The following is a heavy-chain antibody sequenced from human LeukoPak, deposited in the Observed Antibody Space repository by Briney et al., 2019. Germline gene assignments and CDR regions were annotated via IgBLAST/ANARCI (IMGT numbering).Heavy chain of an antibody. D-gene: IGHD6-19*01. CDR3: ARDAGNSGYGMDV. Sequence: GGSLRLSCAASGFTFSSYAMSWVRQAPGKGLEWISHITWSGSTIFYADSVKGRFTISRDSAKNSLYLQMSSLRDEDTAVYYCARDAGNSGYGMDVWGQGTTVTVSS. V-gene: IGHV3-48*02. CDR1: GFTFSSYA. J-gene: IGHJ6*02. CDR2: ITWSGSTI.